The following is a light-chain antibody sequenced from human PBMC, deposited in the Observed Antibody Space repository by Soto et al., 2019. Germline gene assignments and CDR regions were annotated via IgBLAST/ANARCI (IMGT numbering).Light chain of an antibody. V-gene: IGLV2-14*01. CDR2: EVS. Sequence: QSALTQPASVSGSPGQSITISCTGTSSDVGGYNYVSWYQQHPGKAPKLMIYEVSNRPSGVSNRFSGSKSGNTASLTLSGLQGEGEADYYCSSYTSSSTLGVFGTGTKVTVL. J-gene: IGLJ1*01. CDR1: SSDVGGYNY. CDR3: SSYTSSSTLGV.